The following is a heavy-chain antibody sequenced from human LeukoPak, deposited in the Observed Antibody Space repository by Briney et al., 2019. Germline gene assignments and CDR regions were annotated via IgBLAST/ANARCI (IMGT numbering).Heavy chain of an antibody. CDR3: ARKGGYSGYDWFDP. CDR1: GGSISSYY. CDR2: IYYSGST. D-gene: IGHD5-12*01. V-gene: IGHV4-59*01. Sequence: SETLSLTCTVSGGSISSYYWSWIRQPPGKGLEWIGYIYYSGSTSYNPSLKSRVTISVDTSKNQFSLKLSSVTAADTAVYYCARKGGYSGYDWFDPWGQGTLVTVSS. J-gene: IGHJ5*02.